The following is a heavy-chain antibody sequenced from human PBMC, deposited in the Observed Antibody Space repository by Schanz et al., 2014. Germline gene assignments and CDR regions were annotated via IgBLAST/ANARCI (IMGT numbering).Heavy chain of an antibody. J-gene: IGHJ2*01. CDR3: AREAKWGQWYFDL. CDR1: GFIFSNYG. CDR2: IWSDGSRT. D-gene: IGHD1-26*01. Sequence: QVQLVESGGGVVQRGGSLRLSCAASGFIFSNYGMHWVCQAPGKGLEWVAFIWSDGSRTYHAESVKGRFTISRDNSRNTLYLQMDSLRDEDTALYYCAREAKWGQWYFDLWGRGSLVTVSS. V-gene: IGHV3-30*02.